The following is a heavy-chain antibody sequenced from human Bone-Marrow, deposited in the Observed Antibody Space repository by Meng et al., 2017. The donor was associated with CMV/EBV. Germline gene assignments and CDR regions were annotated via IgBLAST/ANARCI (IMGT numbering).Heavy chain of an antibody. CDR2: IQYDGRDK. D-gene: IGHD6-25*01. CDR1: GFAFSGFG. J-gene: IGHJ4*01. Sequence: GESLKISCVVSGFAFSGFGMHWVRQGPGKGLEWVAFIQYDGRDKYYADSVKGRFTISRDNSRNTVYLYMKSLRFEDTAVYYCAYYSSSGYYFDYWGHGTLVTVSS. CDR3: AYYSSSGYYFDY. V-gene: IGHV3-30*02.